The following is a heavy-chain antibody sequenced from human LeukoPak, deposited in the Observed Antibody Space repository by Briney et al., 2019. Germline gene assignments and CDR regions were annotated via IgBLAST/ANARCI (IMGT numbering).Heavy chain of an antibody. CDR1: GGSISSGAYY. Sequence: PSETLSLTCTVSGGSISSGAYYWSWIRQHPGKGLEWIGYIYYGGSTYYNPSLKSRVTISLDTSKNQFSLKLSSVTAADTAVYYCARATTVTTPADYWGQGTLVTVSS. J-gene: IGHJ4*02. CDR3: ARATTVTTPADY. V-gene: IGHV4-31*03. D-gene: IGHD4-17*01. CDR2: IYYGGST.